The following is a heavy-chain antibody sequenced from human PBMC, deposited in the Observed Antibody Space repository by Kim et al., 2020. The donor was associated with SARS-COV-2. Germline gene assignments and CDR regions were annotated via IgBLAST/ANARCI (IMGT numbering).Heavy chain of an antibody. CDR3: ARTIVVVTAIHSPDVAPMGG. D-gene: IGHD2-21*02. V-gene: IGHV3-21*01. J-gene: IGHJ4*02. CDR2: ISSSSSYI. CDR1: GFTFSSYS. Sequence: GGSLSLSCAASGFTFSSYSMNWVRQAPGKGPEWVSSISSSSSYIYYADSVKGRFTISRDNAKNSLYLQMNSLRAEDTAVYYCARTIVVVTAIHSPDVAPMGGWGEGALVTVSA.